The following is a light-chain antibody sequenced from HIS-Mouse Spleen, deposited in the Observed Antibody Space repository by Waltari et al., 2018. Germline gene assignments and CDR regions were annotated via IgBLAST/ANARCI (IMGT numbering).Light chain of an antibody. CDR2: AAS. CDR1: QGISSY. CDR3: QQLNSYPPT. Sequence: DIQLTQSPSLLSASVGERVTITCRASQGISSYLAWYQPKPGKSRKLLNYAASTLQSGVPSRFSGSGSGTEFTLTISSLQPEDFATYYCQQLNSYPPTFGQGTKVEIK. J-gene: IGKJ1*01. V-gene: IGKV1-9*01.